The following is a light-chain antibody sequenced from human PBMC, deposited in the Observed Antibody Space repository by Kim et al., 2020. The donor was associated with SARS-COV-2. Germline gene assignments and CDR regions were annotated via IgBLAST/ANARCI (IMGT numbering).Light chain of an antibody. CDR1: QSVSSRH. V-gene: IGKV3D-20*01. Sequence: EIVLTQSPATLSLSPGERATLSCGASQSVSSRHLAWYQQKPGRAPRLLIYDASSRAPGTPDRFRGGGSGTDFTPTISRREPEVFALYYCQKYGSALSFVGGTKVYIK. J-gene: IGKJ4*01. CDR3: QKYGSALS. CDR2: DAS.